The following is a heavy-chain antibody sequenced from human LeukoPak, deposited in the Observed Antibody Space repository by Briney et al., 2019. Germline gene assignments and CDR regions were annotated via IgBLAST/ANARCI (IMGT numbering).Heavy chain of an antibody. V-gene: IGHV1-69*01. J-gene: IGHJ5*02. D-gene: IGHD3-22*01. CDR1: GGTFSSYA. CDR3: ARGRVKTINWFDP. Sequence: ASVKVSCKASGGTFSSYAISWVRQAPGQGLEWMGGIIPIFGTANYAQKFQGRVTITADESTSTAYMELSSLRSEDTAVYYCARGRVKTINWFDPWGQGTLVTVSS. CDR2: IIPIFGTA.